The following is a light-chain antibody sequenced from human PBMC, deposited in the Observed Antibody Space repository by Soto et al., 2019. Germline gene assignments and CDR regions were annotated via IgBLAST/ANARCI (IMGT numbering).Light chain of an antibody. CDR1: SSNIGAGYD. Sequence: QSVLTQPPSVSGAPGQRVTISCTGSSSNIGAGYDVHWYQQLPGTAPKLLIYGNSNRPSGVPDRFSGSKSGTSASLAITGLQAEDEADYYCQSSDSCLIGFYVFGPGSKVTV. V-gene: IGLV1-40*01. CDR3: QSSDSCLIGFYV. J-gene: IGLJ1*01. CDR2: GNS.